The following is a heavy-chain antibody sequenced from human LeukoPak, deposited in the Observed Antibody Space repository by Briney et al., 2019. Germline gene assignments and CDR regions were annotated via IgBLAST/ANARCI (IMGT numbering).Heavy chain of an antibody. CDR2: IYYSGST. Sequence: SETLSLTCAVSGGSISSYYWSWIRQPPGKGLEWIGYIYYSGSTNYNPSLKSRVTISVDTSKNQFSLKLNSVTAADTAVYYCARVSGYDWESFYDYWGQGTLVTVSS. J-gene: IGHJ4*02. CDR1: GGSISSYY. D-gene: IGHD5-12*01. V-gene: IGHV4-59*01. CDR3: ARVSGYDWESFYDY.